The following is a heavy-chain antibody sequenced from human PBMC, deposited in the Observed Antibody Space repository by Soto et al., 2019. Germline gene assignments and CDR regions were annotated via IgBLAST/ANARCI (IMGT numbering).Heavy chain of an antibody. J-gene: IGHJ5*02. CDR2: INQDGSEK. CDR3: ARKEYYYDSSNAGWFDP. D-gene: IGHD3-22*01. V-gene: IGHV3-7*03. CDR1: GFTFSAYG. Sequence: GGSLRLSCAASGFTFSAYGMHWVRQAPGKGLEWVVTINQDGSEKYYVDSVKGRFTISRDNAKNSLYLQMNSLTAEDTAVYYCARKEYYYDSSNAGWFDPWGQGTLVTVSS.